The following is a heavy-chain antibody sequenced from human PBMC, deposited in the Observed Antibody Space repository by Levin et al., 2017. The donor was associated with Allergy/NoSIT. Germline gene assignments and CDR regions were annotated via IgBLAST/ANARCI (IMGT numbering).Heavy chain of an antibody. CDR2: IYLSDNT. CDR3: ASGYNSAWYRY. D-gene: IGHD6-19*01. J-gene: IGHJ4*02. Sequence: SETLSLTCRVSGVSVSSSTYYWSWIRQAPGRGLEWIGYIYLSDNTHYNETLKSRLTMAVDTAKNQFSLTMTSVTAADTAVYFCASGYNSAWYRYWGQGTLVGVSS. CDR1: GVSVSSSTYY. V-gene: IGHV4-30-4*01.